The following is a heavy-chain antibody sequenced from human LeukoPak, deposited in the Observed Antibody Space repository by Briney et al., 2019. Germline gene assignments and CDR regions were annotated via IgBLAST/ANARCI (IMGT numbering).Heavy chain of an antibody. J-gene: IGHJ3*02. CDR1: GFTFSSYC. D-gene: IGHD3-22*01. CDR2: IKQDGSEK. Sequence: GGTLRLSCVASGFTFSSYCMSWVRQAPGKGLEWVANIKQDGSEKYYVYSVKGRFTISRANAKNSLYLQMNSLRAEDTAVYYCARVYYDSSGYYYYYAFDIWGQGTMVTVSS. CDR3: ARVYYDSSGYYYYYAFDI. V-gene: IGHV3-7*03.